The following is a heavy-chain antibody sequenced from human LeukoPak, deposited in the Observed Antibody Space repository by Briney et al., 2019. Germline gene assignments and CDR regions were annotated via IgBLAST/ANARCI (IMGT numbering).Heavy chain of an antibody. CDR2: ISGSSSYT. Sequence: PGGSLRLSCAASGFIFSDYYMSWIRQAPGKGLEWVSYISGSSSYTNYADSVKGRFTISRDNAKNSLYLQMNSLRAEDTAVYYCARDQVGIAAAGTPLDYWGQGTLVTVSS. CDR3: ARDQVGIAAAGTPLDY. CDR1: GFIFSDYY. V-gene: IGHV3-11*05. D-gene: IGHD6-13*01. J-gene: IGHJ4*02.